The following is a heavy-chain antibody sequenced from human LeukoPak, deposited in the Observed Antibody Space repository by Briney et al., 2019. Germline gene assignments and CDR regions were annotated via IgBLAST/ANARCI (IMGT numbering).Heavy chain of an antibody. CDR3: AKDLGGAMIVVV. Sequence: GGTLRLSWAASGFTFSSHGMSWVRQTPGEGLEWVATISSSGGNTYYADSVKGRFTSSRDNSKNTLYLQMNSLRAEDTAIYYCAKDLGGAMIVVVGGQGTLVTVSS. D-gene: IGHD3-22*01. CDR2: ISSSGGNT. CDR1: GFTFSSHG. J-gene: IGHJ4*02. V-gene: IGHV3-23*01.